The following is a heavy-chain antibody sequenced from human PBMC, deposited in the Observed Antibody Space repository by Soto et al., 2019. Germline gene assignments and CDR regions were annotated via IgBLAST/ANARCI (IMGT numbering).Heavy chain of an antibody. J-gene: IGHJ5*02. CDR2: IYTSGST. D-gene: IGHD2-15*01. CDR3: ARASRYSSGGSCYVDWFDP. Sequence: QVQLQESGPGLVKPSETLSLTSTVSGGSISSYYWSWIRQPAGKGLEWIGRIYTSGSTNYNPSLKSRVTMSVDTSKNQFSLKLSSVTAADTALYYCARASRYSSGGSCYVDWFDPWGQGTLVTVSS. V-gene: IGHV4-4*07. CDR1: GGSISSYY.